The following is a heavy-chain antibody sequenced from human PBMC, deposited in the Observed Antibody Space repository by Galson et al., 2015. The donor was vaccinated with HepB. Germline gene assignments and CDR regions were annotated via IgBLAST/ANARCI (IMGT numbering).Heavy chain of an antibody. V-gene: IGHV1-18*01. J-gene: IGHJ4*02. CDR3: ARILDYSGSAPGAFDY. CDR1: GYTFTSYG. D-gene: IGHD5-12*01. Sequence: SVKVSCKASGYTFTSYGITWVRQAPGQGLEWMGWINNYNGNTIYAQSFRGRVTMTTDTSTSTAYMEVGSLRSDDTAVYYCARILDYSGSAPGAFDYWGQGTLVTVSS. CDR2: INNYNGNT.